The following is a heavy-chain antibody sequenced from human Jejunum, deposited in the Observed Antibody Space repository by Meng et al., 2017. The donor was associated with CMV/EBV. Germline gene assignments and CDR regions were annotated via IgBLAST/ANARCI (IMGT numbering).Heavy chain of an antibody. V-gene: IGHV3-30*04. Sequence: GCTFSRFPIHWVRQAPGKGLECVALLSYDGTTRYYADSVRGRFTVSRDNSKNTVYLQMDSLRPEDTALYYCARDPIRGPPDYFDFWGQGSRVTVSS. CDR2: LSYDGTTR. CDR1: GCTFSRFP. CDR3: ARDPIRGPPDYFDF. D-gene: IGHD3-10*01. J-gene: IGHJ4*02.